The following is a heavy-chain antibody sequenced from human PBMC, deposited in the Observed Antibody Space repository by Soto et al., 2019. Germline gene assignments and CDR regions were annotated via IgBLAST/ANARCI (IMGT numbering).Heavy chain of an antibody. CDR1: GFTFSNYG. Sequence: GAAVKVSCKASGFTFSNYGISWVRQAPGQGLEWMGWISAYNDNRNYAQKFRGRVTMSTDTSTSTAYMELKSLTSDDTAVYYCARDRPVTTERFDTWGQGTLVTVSS. V-gene: IGHV1-18*01. D-gene: IGHD4-17*01. J-gene: IGHJ3*02. CDR3: ARDRPVTTERFDT. CDR2: ISAYNDNR.